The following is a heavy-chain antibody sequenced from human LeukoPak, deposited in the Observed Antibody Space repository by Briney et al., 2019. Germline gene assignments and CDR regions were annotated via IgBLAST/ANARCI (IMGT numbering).Heavy chain of an antibody. CDR3: VRDDDRPDNGLDY. D-gene: IGHD3-22*01. CDR1: GFSFDDFA. V-gene: IGHV3-9*01. J-gene: IGHJ4*02. Sequence: GGSLRLSCAASGFSFDDFAMHWVRQAPGKGLEWVSGITWNGGTIDYADSVKGRFTISRDNSKNTLYLQMNSLRAEDTAVYYCVRDDDRPDNGLDYWGQGTLVTVSS. CDR2: ITWNGGTI.